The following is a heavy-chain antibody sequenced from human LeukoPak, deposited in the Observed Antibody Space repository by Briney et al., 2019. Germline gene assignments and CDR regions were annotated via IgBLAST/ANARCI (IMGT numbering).Heavy chain of an antibody. CDR3: ARLSGNYYDSSGYYRTWDY. Sequence: GESLQISCKGSGSSFTSYWIGWVRQLPGKGLEWMGIIYPGDSDTRYSPSFQGQVTISADKSISTAYLQWSSLKASDTAMYYCARLSGNYYDSSGYYRTWDYWGQGTLVTVS. CDR2: IYPGDSDT. J-gene: IGHJ4*02. D-gene: IGHD3-22*01. V-gene: IGHV5-51*01. CDR1: GSSFTSYW.